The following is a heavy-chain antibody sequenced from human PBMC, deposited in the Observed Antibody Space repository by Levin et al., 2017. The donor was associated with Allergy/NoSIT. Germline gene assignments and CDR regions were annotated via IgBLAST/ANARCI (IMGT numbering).Heavy chain of an antibody. D-gene: IGHD6-19*01. Sequence: SQTLSLTCTVSGGSISSGSYYWSWIRQPAGKGLEWIGRIYTSGSTNYNPSLKSRVTISVDTSKNQFSLKLSSVTAADTAVYYCARQWLESSDDAFDIWGQGTKVTVSS. J-gene: IGHJ3*02. CDR2: IYTSGST. V-gene: IGHV4-61*02. CDR1: GGSISSGSYY. CDR3: ARQWLESSDDAFDI.